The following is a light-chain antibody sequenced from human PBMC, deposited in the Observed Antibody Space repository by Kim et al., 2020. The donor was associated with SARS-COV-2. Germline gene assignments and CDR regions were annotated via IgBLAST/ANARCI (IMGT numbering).Light chain of an antibody. Sequence: QGVTRSGSGSRSNIGSNVVNWNQQLPGTAPNLLIYSNDYRSSGVPDRFSGSKSGTSASLAISGLQSEDEADYYCVAWDDSLSGSVFGGGTQLTVL. CDR1: RSNIGSNV. CDR2: SND. CDR3: VAWDDSLSGSV. V-gene: IGLV1-44*01. J-gene: IGLJ3*02.